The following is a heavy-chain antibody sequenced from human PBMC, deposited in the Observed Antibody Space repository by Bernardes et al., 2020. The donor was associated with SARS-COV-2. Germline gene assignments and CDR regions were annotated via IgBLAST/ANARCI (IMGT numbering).Heavy chain of an antibody. CDR3: ARDLTYYYGMDV. Sequence: GGSLRLSCAASGFTFSSYAMHWVRQAPGKGLEWVAVISYDGSNKYYADSVKGRFTISRDNSKNTLYLQMNSLRAEDTAVYYCARDLTYYYGMDVWGQGTTVTVSS. CDR2: ISYDGSNK. CDR1: GFTFSSYA. J-gene: IGHJ6*02. V-gene: IGHV3-30-3*01.